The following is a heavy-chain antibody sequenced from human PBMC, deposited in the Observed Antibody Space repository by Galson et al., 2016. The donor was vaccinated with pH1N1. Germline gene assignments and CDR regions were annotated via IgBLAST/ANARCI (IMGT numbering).Heavy chain of an antibody. CDR2: IDWDDDK. CDR1: GFSLSTSGMC. D-gene: IGHD4-17*01. V-gene: IGHV2-70*01. CDR3: ARLDYGDYSGYFEY. Sequence: PALVRPTQTLTLACTFSGFSLSTSGMCVSWIRQPPGTALEWLALIDWDDDKYYSASLKTRLTISKDTSKNQVVLTMTNMDPVDTATYYCARLDYGDYSGYFEYWGQGTLVTVSS. J-gene: IGHJ4*02.